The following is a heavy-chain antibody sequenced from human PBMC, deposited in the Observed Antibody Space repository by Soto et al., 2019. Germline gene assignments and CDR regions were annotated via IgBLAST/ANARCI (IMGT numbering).Heavy chain of an antibody. D-gene: IGHD1-7*01. V-gene: IGHV4-4*02. CDR1: GGAFTSNNC. CDR3: ASRDPGTSVDY. Sequence: SETLSLTCAVSGGAFTSNNCCIWVRQPPGQGLEWIGEIYRTGSTNYNPSLKSRVTISLDKSENQFSLKVTSLTAADTAVYYCASRDPGTSVDYWGQGTLVTVSS. J-gene: IGHJ4*02. CDR2: IYRTGST.